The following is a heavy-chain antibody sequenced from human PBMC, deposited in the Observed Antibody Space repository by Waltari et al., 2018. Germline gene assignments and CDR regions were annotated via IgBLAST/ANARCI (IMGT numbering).Heavy chain of an antibody. D-gene: IGHD6-6*01. CDR2: VNPDPGNA. V-gene: IGHV1-2*07. CDR1: GYSFINYY. CDR3: VRDRTTVAARPGDY. Sequence: QVVLVQSGAEVKKPGASVKVSFKASGYSFINYYLHWVRQAPGQGPEWMGWVNPDPGNANYAHKFRGRVTMTWDTSSNTAFMDLSDLKSDDTAVYYCVRDRTTVAARPGDYWGQGTLVTVSS. J-gene: IGHJ4*02.